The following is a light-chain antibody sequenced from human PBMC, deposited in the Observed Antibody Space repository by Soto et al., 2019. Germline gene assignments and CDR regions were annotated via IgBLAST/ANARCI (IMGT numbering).Light chain of an antibody. J-gene: IGKJ2*01. CDR3: HQYGSSLGT. CDR1: QSVTGTN. Sequence: PGEGATLSCRASQSVTGTNLAWYQQRAGQAPRLLIYDAVRRATGIPDRFSGSGSGTDFTLTISRLEPEDFAVYYCHQYGSSLGTFGQGTKLEV. CDR2: DAV. V-gene: IGKV3-20*01.